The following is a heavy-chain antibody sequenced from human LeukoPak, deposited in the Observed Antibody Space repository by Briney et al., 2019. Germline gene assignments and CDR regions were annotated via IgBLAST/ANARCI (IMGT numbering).Heavy chain of an antibody. CDR1: GFTFSNYG. Sequence: GRSLRLSCAASGFTFSNYGMHWVRQAPGKGLEWVAVISYDGSNKYYTDSVKGRFTISRDNTKNTLYLQMNSLRAEDTAVYYCARDASRTGDYFDYWGQGTLVTVSS. CDR3: ARDASRTGDYFDY. V-gene: IGHV3-30*03. J-gene: IGHJ4*02. D-gene: IGHD2-8*02. CDR2: ISYDGSNK.